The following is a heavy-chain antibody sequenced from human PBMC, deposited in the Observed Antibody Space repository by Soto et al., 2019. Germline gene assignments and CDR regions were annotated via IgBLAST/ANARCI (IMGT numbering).Heavy chain of an antibody. Sequence: XDSLKVSCKCSGNTFTSYWIGWVRQMPGKGLEWMGIIYPGDSNTRYSPSFQGQVTISADKSISTAYLQWSSLKATDTAMYFCARQGYCSTTACYAVDYWGQGTLVTVSS. D-gene: IGHD2-2*01. CDR2: IYPGDSNT. CDR3: ARQGYCSTTACYAVDY. V-gene: IGHV5-51*01. J-gene: IGHJ4*02. CDR1: GNTFTSYW.